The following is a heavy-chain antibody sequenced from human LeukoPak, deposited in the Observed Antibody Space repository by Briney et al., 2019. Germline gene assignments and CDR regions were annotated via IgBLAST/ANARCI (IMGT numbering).Heavy chain of an antibody. CDR3: AGERSDMTDY. Sequence: GGSLRLSCAASGFTFSSHWMHWVRHAPGRGLVWVSRINSDGSSTSYADSVKGRFTISRDNAKNTLYLQMNSLRADGTAVYYCAGERSDMTDYWGQGTLVTVSS. CDR2: INSDGSST. CDR1: GFTFSSHW. V-gene: IGHV3-74*01. J-gene: IGHJ4*02. D-gene: IGHD3-10*01.